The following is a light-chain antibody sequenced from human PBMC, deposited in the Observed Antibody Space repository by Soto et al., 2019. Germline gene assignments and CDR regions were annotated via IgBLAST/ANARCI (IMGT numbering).Light chain of an antibody. CDR3: QSYDSSLSGSV. J-gene: IGLJ2*01. CDR2: GNS. Sequence: QSVLTQPPSVSGAPGQRVTISCTGSSSNIGAGYDVHWYQQLPGTAPKLLIYGNSNRPSGVPDRFSGSKSGTSASLAITGLQAEDEAYYYCQSYDSSLSGSVFGGGTKVT. V-gene: IGLV1-40*01. CDR1: SSNIGAGYD.